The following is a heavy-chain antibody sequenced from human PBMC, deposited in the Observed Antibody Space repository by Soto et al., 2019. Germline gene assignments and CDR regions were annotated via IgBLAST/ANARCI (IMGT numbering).Heavy chain of an antibody. J-gene: IGHJ4*02. CDR3: ARKGAYCSSTSCYGTFFDY. D-gene: IGHD2-2*01. CDR2: IIPILGIA. V-gene: IGHV1-69*02. Sequence: GASVKVSCKASGGTFSSYTISWVRQAPGQGLEWMGRIIPILGIANYAQKFQGRVTITADKSTSTAYMELSSLRSEDTAVYYCARKGAYCSSTSCYGTFFDYWGQGTLVTVSS. CDR1: GGTFSSYT.